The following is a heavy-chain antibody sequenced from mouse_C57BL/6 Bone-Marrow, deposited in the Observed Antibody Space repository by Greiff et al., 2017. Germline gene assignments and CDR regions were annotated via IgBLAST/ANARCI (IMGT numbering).Heavy chain of an antibody. CDR2: IDPDSGGT. V-gene: IGHV1-72*01. CDR3: EGGVFDY. CDR1: GYTFTSYW. Sequence: VQLQQSGAELVKPGASVKLSCKASGYTFTSYWMHWVKQRPGRGLEWIGRIDPDSGGTKYNEKFKSKATLTIDKPSSTACMQLSSLTSEDSAVFYYEGGVFDYGGRGTALTVSA. J-gene: IGHJ2*01.